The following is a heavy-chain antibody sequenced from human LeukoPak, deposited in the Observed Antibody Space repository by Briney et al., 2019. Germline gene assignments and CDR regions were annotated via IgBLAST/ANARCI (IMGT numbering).Heavy chain of an antibody. V-gene: IGHV3-48*04. Sequence: GGSLRLSCAASGFTFSSYSMNWVRQAPGKGLEWVSYISSSSITIYYADSVKGRFTISRDNAKNSLYLQMNSLRAEDTAVYYCARGDNWNFFLVWGQGTLVTVSS. CDR2: ISSSSITI. CDR3: ARGDNWNFFLV. J-gene: IGHJ4*02. CDR1: GFTFSSYS. D-gene: IGHD1-7*01.